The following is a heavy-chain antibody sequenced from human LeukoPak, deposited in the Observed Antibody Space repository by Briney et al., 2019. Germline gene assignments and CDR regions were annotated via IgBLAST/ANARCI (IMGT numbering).Heavy chain of an antibody. D-gene: IGHD3-3*01. Sequence: SETLSLTCAVSGYSISSGYYWGWIRQPPGKGLEWIGSIYHSGSTYYNPSLKSRVTISVAPSKNQFSLKLSSVTAADTAVYYCAVLFTIFGVVSSDAFDIWGQGTMVTVSS. V-gene: IGHV4-38-2*01. CDR2: IYHSGST. J-gene: IGHJ3*02. CDR3: AVLFTIFGVVSSDAFDI. CDR1: GYSISSGYY.